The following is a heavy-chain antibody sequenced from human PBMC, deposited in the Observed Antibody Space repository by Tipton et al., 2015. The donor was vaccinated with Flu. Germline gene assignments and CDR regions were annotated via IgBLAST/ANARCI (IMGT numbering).Heavy chain of an antibody. D-gene: IGHD2-8*01. CDR1: GFPFSDAW. V-gene: IGHV3-15*01. CDR3: TTLVMVFADWFAP. CDR2: IKMKVDGGTT. J-gene: IGHJ5*02. Sequence: CAASGFPFSDAWMIWVRQAPGKGLEWVGLIKMKVDGGTTDYATPVKGRFTISRDDSKKMVYLQMNSLKTEDTAVYYCTTLVMVFADWFAPWGQGTLVTVSS.